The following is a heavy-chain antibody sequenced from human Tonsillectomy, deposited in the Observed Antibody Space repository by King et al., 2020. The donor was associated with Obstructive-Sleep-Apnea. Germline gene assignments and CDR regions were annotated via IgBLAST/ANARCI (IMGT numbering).Heavy chain of an antibody. D-gene: IGHD6-19*01. V-gene: IGHV3-48*01. J-gene: IGHJ4*02. Sequence: QLVQSGGGLVRPGGSLRLSCVTSGFTFSSYSMNWVRQAPGKGLEWVSYISAARHTILYADSVKGRFTISRDDATNSLYLEMNSLRVEVTAIYYCARDRAWSFDYWGRGTLVTVSS. CDR3: ARDRAWSFDY. CDR1: GFTFSSYS. CDR2: ISAARHTI.